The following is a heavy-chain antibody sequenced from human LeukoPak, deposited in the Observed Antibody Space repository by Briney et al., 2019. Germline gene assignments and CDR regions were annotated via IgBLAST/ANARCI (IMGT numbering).Heavy chain of an antibody. CDR1: GYTFTSYG. D-gene: IGHD3-10*01. CDR3: ARALLWFGEPSHIDY. CDR2: ITAYNDNT. Sequence: ASVKVSCKASGYTFTSYGISWVRQAPGQGLEWMGWITAYNDNTNYAQKLQGRVIMTTDTSTSTAYMELRSLRSDDTAVYYCARALLWFGEPSHIDYWGQGTLVTASS. J-gene: IGHJ4*02. V-gene: IGHV1-18*01.